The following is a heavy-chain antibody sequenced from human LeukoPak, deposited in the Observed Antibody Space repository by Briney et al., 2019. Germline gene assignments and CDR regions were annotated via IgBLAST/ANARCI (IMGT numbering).Heavy chain of an antibody. D-gene: IGHD4-17*01. J-gene: IGHJ4*02. CDR2: IRSKAYGGTT. V-gene: IGHV3-49*04. CDR3: TRDQLNYTVTPGYGY. Sequence: GGSLRLSCTASGFTFGDYAMSWVRQAPGKGLEWVGFIRSKAYGGTTEYAASVKGRFTISRDDSRSIAYLQMNSLKTEDTAVYYCTRDQLNYTVTPGYGYWGQGTLVTVSS. CDR1: GFTFGDYA.